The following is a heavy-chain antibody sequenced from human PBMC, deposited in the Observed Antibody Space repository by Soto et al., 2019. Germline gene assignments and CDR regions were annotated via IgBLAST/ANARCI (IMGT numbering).Heavy chain of an antibody. CDR2: TSATGSTT. CDR1: GFTFSTHA. D-gene: IGHD2-2*02. V-gene: IGHV3-23*01. CDR3: AKQSKWSRTSCYSGGSTCPLDC. Sequence: EVQLLESGGGLVQPGGSLRLSCAVSGFTFSTHAMSWVRQAPGKGLEWVSGTSATGSTTYYADSVKGQFTIPRDNSKNTLYLQMNSLRAEDTAIYYCAKQSKWSRTSCYSGGSTCPLDCWGQGNLVTVSS. J-gene: IGHJ4*02.